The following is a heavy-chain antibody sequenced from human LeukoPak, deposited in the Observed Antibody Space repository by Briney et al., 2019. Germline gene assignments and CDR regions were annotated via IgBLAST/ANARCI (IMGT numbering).Heavy chain of an antibody. D-gene: IGHD1-26*01. V-gene: IGHV1-69*04. Sequence: SVKVSCKASGDTFSSYAISWVRQAPGQGLEWMGRIIPILGIVKYAQQFQGRVTITADKSTSTAYMELNSLRSDDTAVYYCAGPWDQVGFDPWGQGTLVSVSS. J-gene: IGHJ5*02. CDR3: AGPWDQVGFDP. CDR2: IIPILGIV. CDR1: GDTFSSYA.